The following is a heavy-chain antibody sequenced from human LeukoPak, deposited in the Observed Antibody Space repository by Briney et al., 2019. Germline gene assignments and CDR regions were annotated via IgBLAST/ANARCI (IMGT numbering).Heavy chain of an antibody. D-gene: IGHD3-10*01. V-gene: IGHV3-7*03. Sequence: GGSLRLPCAVSGFTSSSYWMSWVRQAPGQGLEWVANIKLDGSEKYYLDSVRGRFTISSDNAKNSLYLQMNSLRAEDTALYYCAKSQSDYYGSGSYYNPFDYWGQGTLVTVSS. CDR1: GFTSSSYW. CDR3: AKSQSDYYGSGSYYNPFDY. J-gene: IGHJ4*02. CDR2: IKLDGSEK.